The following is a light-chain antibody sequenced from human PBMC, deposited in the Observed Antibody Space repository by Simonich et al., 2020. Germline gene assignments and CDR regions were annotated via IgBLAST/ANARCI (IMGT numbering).Light chain of an antibody. V-gene: IGLV2-14*03. CDR2: DVS. J-gene: IGLJ2*01. CDR3: SSYTSSSSVV. CDR1: SSDVGGYNY. Sequence: QSALTQPASVSGSPGQSIPISCTGTSSDVGGYNYVSWYQQHPGKAPKRMIYDVSIRPSGVSNRFSGSKSGNTASLTISGLQAEDEADYYCSSYTSSSSVVFGGGTKLTVL.